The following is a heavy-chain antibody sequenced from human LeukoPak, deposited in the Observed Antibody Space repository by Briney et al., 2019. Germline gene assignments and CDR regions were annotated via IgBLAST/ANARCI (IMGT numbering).Heavy chain of an antibody. J-gene: IGHJ5*02. CDR1: GFTFSSYE. V-gene: IGHV3-48*03. CDR3: AKDQLDSSGWYGHVS. D-gene: IGHD6-19*01. CDR2: ISSSGSTI. Sequence: PGGSLRLSCAASGFTFSSYEMNWVRQAPGKGLEWVSYISSSGSTIYYADSVKGRFTISRDNAKNSLYLQMNSLRAEDTAVYYCAKDQLDSSGWYGHVSWGQGTLVTVSS.